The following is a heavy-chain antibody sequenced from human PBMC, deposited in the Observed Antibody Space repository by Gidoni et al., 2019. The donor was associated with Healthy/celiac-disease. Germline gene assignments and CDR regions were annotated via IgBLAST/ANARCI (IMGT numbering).Heavy chain of an antibody. CDR3: ARETGYSSGWFPAFDI. Sequence: QVQLQESGPGLVKPSETLSLTCAVSGYSISSGYYWGWIRQPPGKGLEWIGSIYHSGSTYYNPSLKSRVTISVDTSKNQFSLKLSSVTAADTAVYYCARETGYSSGWFPAFDIWGQGTMVTVSS. CDR1: GYSISSGYY. V-gene: IGHV4-38-2*02. J-gene: IGHJ3*02. D-gene: IGHD6-19*01. CDR2: IYHSGST.